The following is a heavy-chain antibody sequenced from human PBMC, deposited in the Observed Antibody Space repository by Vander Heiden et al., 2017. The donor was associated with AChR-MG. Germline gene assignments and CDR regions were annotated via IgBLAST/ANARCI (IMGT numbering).Heavy chain of an antibody. V-gene: IGHV3-21*01. Sequence: EVQLVESGGGLVEPGGSLSLSCPASGFTFSSYSMNWVRQAPGKGLEWVSSIISSSSYIYYADSVKGRFTISRDNAKNSLYLQMNSLRAEDTAVYYCARGSSGWPIGVGYWGQGTLVTVSS. CDR3: ARGSSGWPIGVGY. D-gene: IGHD6-19*01. CDR1: GFTFSSYS. J-gene: IGHJ4*02. CDR2: IISSSSYI.